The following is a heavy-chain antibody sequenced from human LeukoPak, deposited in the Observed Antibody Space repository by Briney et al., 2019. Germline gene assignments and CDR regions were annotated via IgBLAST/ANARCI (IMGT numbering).Heavy chain of an antibody. CDR1: GFTFSSYG. D-gene: IGHD3-3*01. CDR3: ARDDFWSGFPFDY. Sequence: GGSLRLSCAASGFTFSSYGMDWVRQAPGKGLEWVAFIRYDGSNKYYADSVKGRFTISRDNSKNTLYLQMNSLRAEDTAVYYCARDDFWSGFPFDYWGQGTLVTVSS. V-gene: IGHV3-30*02. J-gene: IGHJ4*02. CDR2: IRYDGSNK.